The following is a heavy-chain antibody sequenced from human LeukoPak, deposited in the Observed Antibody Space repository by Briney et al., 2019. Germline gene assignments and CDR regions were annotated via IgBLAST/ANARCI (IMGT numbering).Heavy chain of an antibody. CDR1: GYTFTSHY. V-gene: IGHV1-46*03. CDR3: ATARRLEGYCSSITCLVPYNWLDP. Sequence: ASVKVSCKASGYTFTSHYMHWVRQAPGQGLEWMGIINPSGGSTSYAQKFQGRVTMTRDTSTSTVYMKLRSLRSEDTAVYYCATARRLEGYCSSITCLVPYNWLDPWGQGTLVTVSS. J-gene: IGHJ5*02. CDR2: INPSGGST. D-gene: IGHD2-2*01.